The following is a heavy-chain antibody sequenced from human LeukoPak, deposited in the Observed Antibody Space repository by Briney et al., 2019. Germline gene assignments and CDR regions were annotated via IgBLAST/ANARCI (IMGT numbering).Heavy chain of an antibody. V-gene: IGHV5-51*01. CDR2: IYPGDSGT. CDR1: GYSFNSYW. Sequence: GESLKISCKGSGYSFNSYWIGWVRQMPGKGLECMGIIYPGDSGTRYSPSFQGQVTISVDKSISTAYLQWSSLKASDTAMYYCARHRKDRSGYYYDHWGQGTLVTVSS. J-gene: IGHJ4*02. D-gene: IGHD3-22*01. CDR3: ARHRKDRSGYYYDH.